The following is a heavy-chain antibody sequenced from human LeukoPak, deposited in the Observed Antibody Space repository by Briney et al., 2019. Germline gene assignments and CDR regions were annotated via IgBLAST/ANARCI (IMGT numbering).Heavy chain of an antibody. V-gene: IGHV4-4*02. CDR1: GGSISSSNW. D-gene: IGHD3-22*01. J-gene: IGHJ4*02. Sequence: SETLSLTCAVSGGSISSSNWWSWVRPPPGKGLEWIGEIYHIGSTSYNPSLKSRVTISVDKSKNQFSLKLSSVTAADTAVYYCARRENYYDGSGYYYNQWGQGTLVTVSS. CDR2: IYHIGST. CDR3: ARRENYYDGSGYYYNQ.